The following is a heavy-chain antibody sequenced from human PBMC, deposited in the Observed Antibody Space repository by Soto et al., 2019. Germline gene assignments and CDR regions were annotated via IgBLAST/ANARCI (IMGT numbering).Heavy chain of an antibody. D-gene: IGHD2-2*01. V-gene: IGHV4-4*07. CDR2: IYTSGST. CDR3: ARACSSNNCYDVFDY. Sequence: PSETLSLTCTVSGGSISSYYWSWIRQPAGKGLEWIGRIYTSGSTNYNPSLKSRVTMSVDTSKNQLSLKLSSVTAAETAVYYCARACSSNNCYDVFDYWGQGTLVTVSS. J-gene: IGHJ4*02. CDR1: GGSISSYY.